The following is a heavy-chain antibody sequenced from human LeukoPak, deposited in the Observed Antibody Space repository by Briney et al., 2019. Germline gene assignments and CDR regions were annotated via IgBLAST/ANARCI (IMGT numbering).Heavy chain of an antibody. CDR2: INPNSGGT. Sequence: ASVKVSCKASGYTFTGYYMHWVRQAPGQGLEWMGWINPNSGGTNYAQKFQGRVTMTRDTSISTAYMELSRLRSGDTAVYYCARDLIYWAYSGSCPWGQGTLVTVSS. CDR3: ARDLIYWAYSGSCP. V-gene: IGHV1-2*02. J-gene: IGHJ5*01. D-gene: IGHD1-26*01. CDR1: GYTFTGYY.